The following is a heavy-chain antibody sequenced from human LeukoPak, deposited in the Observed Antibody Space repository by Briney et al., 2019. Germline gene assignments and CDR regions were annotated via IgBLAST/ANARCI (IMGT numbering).Heavy chain of an antibody. J-gene: IGHJ4*02. V-gene: IGHV1-2*02. Sequence: ASVKVSCKASGYTFTGYYMYWVRQAPGQGLEWMGWINPNSGGTNYAQKFQGRVTMTRDTSISTAYMELSRLRSDDTAVYYCASVGADFWSGYRIPLGYWGQGTLVTVSS. CDR2: INPNSGGT. D-gene: IGHD3-3*01. CDR1: GYTFTGYY. CDR3: ASVGADFWSGYRIPLGY.